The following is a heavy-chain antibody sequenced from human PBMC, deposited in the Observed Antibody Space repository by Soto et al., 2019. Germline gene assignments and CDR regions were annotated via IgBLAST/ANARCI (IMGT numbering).Heavy chain of an antibody. Sequence: PGGSLRLSCAASGFTFSNYAIHWVRQAPGKGLEWVAVISYDGSNKYYTDSVKGRFINSRDNSENTLYLQMSSLRAEDTAVYYCARDYSYQRSMDVWGQGTTVTVSS. D-gene: IGHD2-15*01. CDR1: GFTFSNYA. CDR2: ISYDGSNK. CDR3: ARDYSYQRSMDV. J-gene: IGHJ6*02. V-gene: IGHV3-30-3*01.